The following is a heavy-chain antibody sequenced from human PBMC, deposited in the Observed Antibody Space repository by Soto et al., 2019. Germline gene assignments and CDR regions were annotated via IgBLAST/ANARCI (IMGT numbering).Heavy chain of an antibody. CDR1: GYTFTSYA. CDR3: AKGIAAAGIPLDVFDI. Sequence: QVQLVQSGAEVKKPGASVKVSCKASGYTFTSYAMHWVRQAPGQRLEWMGWINAGNGNTKYSRKFRGRVTITRDTSASTAYMELSSLRSEDTALYYCAKGIAAAGIPLDVFDIWGQGTMVTVSS. D-gene: IGHD6-13*01. CDR2: INAGNGNT. V-gene: IGHV1-3*01. J-gene: IGHJ3*02.